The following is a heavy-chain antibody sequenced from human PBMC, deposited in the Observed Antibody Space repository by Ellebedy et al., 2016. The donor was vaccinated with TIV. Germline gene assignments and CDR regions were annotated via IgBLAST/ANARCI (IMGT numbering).Heavy chain of an antibody. CDR2: IYPGDSDT. D-gene: IGHD3-10*01. CDR1: GYSFTSYW. Sequence: GGSLRLXXKGSGYSFTSYWIGWVRQMPGKGLEWMGIIYPGDSDTRYSPSFQGQVTISADKSISTAYLQWSSLKASDTAMYYCARWLPSYGSDYWGQGTLVTVSS. J-gene: IGHJ4*02. V-gene: IGHV5-51*01. CDR3: ARWLPSYGSDY.